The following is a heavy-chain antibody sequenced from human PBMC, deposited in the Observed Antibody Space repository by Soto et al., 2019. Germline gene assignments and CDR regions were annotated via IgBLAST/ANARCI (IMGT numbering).Heavy chain of an antibody. D-gene: IGHD6-6*01. Sequence: ASVKVFCKASGYTFTSYYMHWVRQAPGQGLEWMGLINPSGGSTTYAQKFQGRVSMTRDTSTSTVFMELNSLRAEDTAVYYCARDHMEYSSSQFDYWGQGTLVTVSS. CDR2: INPSGGST. CDR3: ARDHMEYSSSQFDY. V-gene: IGHV1-46*01. J-gene: IGHJ4*02. CDR1: GYTFTSYY.